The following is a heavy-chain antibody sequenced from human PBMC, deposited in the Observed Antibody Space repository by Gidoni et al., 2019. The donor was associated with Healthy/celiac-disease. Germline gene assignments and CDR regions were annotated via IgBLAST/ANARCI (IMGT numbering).Heavy chain of an antibody. CDR2: IKQDGSEK. Sequence: EVQLVESGGGLVQPGGSLRLSCAASGFTFSSYWMSWVRQAPGKGLEWVANIKQDGSEKYYVDSVKGRFTISRDNAKNSLYLQMNSLRAEDTAVYYCARDGYYDFWSGYPRFDYWGQGTLVTVSS. CDR3: ARDGYYDFWSGYPRFDY. D-gene: IGHD3-3*01. CDR1: GFTFSSYW. V-gene: IGHV3-7*01. J-gene: IGHJ4*02.